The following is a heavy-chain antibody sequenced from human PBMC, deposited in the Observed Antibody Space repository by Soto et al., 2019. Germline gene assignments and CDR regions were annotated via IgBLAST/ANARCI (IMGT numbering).Heavy chain of an antibody. CDR3: AREVSGSYSTFDS. V-gene: IGHV3-11*01. Sequence: QVQLVESGGGLVKPGGSLRLSCAASGFTFSDYYMSWIGQAPGKGLEWISYITSNGRAMSYADSVKGRFTISRDNAANSLYLQMNSLRVEDTAFYYCAREVSGSYSTFDSWGQGILVTVSS. D-gene: IGHD6-19*01. CDR1: GFTFSDYY. J-gene: IGHJ4*02. CDR2: ITSNGRAM.